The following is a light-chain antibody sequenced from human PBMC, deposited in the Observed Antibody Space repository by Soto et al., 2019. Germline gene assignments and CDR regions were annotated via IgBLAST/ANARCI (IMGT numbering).Light chain of an antibody. CDR2: DVS. V-gene: IGKV1-5*01. CDR3: QQRNSYPIT. J-gene: IGKJ5*01. CDR1: QSISSW. Sequence: DIQMTQSPSTLSASVGDRVTITCRASQSISSWLAWYQQKPGKAPKLLIYDVSSLESGVPSRFSGSGSGTEFTLTISSLQPEDFATYYCQQRNSYPITFGQGTRLEIK.